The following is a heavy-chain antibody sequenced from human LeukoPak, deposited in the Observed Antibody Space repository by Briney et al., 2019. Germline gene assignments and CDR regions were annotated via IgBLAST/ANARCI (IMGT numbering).Heavy chain of an antibody. D-gene: IGHD6-6*01. CDR1: GGSISSYY. CDR2: IYYSGST. Sequence: SETLSLTCTVSGGSISSYYWSWIRQPPGKGLEWIGYIYYSGSTNYNPSLKSRVTISVDTSKNQFSLKLSSVTAADTAVYYCARAPYSSSSLFDYWGQGALVTVSS. CDR3: ARAPYSSSSLFDY. J-gene: IGHJ4*02. V-gene: IGHV4-59*01.